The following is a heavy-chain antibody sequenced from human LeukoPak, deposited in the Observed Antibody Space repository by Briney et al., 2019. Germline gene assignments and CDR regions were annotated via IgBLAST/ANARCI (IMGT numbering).Heavy chain of an antibody. J-gene: IGHJ1*01. CDR1: GFTFSSYA. CDR2: ISGSGGST. V-gene: IGHV3-23*01. Sequence: GGSLRLSCAASGFTFSSYAVSWVRQAPGKGLEWVSAISGSGGSTYYADSVKGRFTISRDNSKNTLYLQMNSLRAEDTAVYYCAKDLYSSSSQYFQHWGQGTLVTVSS. D-gene: IGHD6-6*01. CDR3: AKDLYSSSSQYFQH.